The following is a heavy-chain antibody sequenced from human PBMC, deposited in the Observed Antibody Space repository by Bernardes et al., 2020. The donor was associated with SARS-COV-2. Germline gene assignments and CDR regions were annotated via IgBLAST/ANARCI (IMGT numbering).Heavy chain of an antibody. J-gene: IGHJ4*02. D-gene: IGHD6-13*01. CDR3: ARDPKGDSSSHY. CDR2: IHTSGST. Sequence: SETLSLTCTVSGGTISSYYWSWIRQPAGRGLEWIGRIHTSGSTNYNPSLKSRVTISVDTPKNQFSLKLSSVTAADTAVYYCARDPKGDSSSHYWGQGTLVTVSS. V-gene: IGHV4-4*07. CDR1: GGTISSYY.